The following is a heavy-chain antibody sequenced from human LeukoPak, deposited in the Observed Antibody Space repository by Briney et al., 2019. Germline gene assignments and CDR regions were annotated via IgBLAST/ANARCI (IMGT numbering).Heavy chain of an antibody. D-gene: IGHD4-17*01. J-gene: IGHJ4*02. V-gene: IGHV3-23*01. Sequence: GGSLRLSCAASGFTFSSYAMSWVRQAPGKGLEWVSAISGSGGSTYYADSAKGRFTISRDNSKNTLYLQMNSLRAEDTAVYYCAKDNGDYFEGSHDYWGQGTLVTVSS. CDR3: AKDNGDYFEGSHDY. CDR2: ISGSGGST. CDR1: GFTFSSYA.